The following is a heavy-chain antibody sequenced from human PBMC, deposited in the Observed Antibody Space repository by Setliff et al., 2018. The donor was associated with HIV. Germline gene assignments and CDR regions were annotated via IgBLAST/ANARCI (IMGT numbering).Heavy chain of an antibody. D-gene: IGHD4-4*01. J-gene: IGHJ3*02. V-gene: IGHV1-18*01. CDR2: IGDYNSNT. CDR1: GYTFTSYG. Sequence: ASVKVSCKASGYTFTSYGLSWVRQAPGQGLEWMGWIGDYNSNTEYAQKLQGRVTMTTDTSTSTAYMELRSLRSDDTAVYYCARDVDYTDAFDIWGQGTMVTVSS. CDR3: ARDVDYTDAFDI.